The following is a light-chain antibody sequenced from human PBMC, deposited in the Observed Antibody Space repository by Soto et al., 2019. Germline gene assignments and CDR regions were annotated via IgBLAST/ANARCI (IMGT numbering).Light chain of an antibody. CDR2: EVS. V-gene: IGLV2-18*02. CDR1: SRDVGSYNR. J-gene: IGLJ2*01. CDR3: SSYTSIRTFV. Sequence: QSALTQPPSVSGSPGQSVTISCTGTSRDVGSYNRVSWYQQPPGTAPKLMIYEVSNRPSGVPDRFSGSKSGNTASLTISGLQAEDDADYYCSSYTSIRTFVFGGGTKRTVL.